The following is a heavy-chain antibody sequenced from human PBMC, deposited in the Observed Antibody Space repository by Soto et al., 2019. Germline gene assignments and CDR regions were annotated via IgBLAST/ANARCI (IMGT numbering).Heavy chain of an antibody. CDR2: INHSGNT. D-gene: IGHD2-2*01. Sequence: SETLSLTCAVDAGSVSGYYWTWIRQHPGKGLEWMGEINHSGNTNYNQSLERRVTMSVETSKNHFSLKVTSGSAADTAVYYCARAELGARRHCDGTSCSNTVTKNGMDVWGQGTMVTVSS. CDR1: AGSVSGYY. J-gene: IGHJ6*02. CDR3: ARAELGARRHCDGTSCSNTVTKNGMDV. V-gene: IGHV4-34*01.